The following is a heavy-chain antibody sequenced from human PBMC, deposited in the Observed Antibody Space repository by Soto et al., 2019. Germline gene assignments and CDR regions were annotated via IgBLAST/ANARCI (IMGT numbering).Heavy chain of an antibody. CDR1: GFTFSTYA. CDR3: AKGSKFTIFSPNDY. Sequence: VQLLESGGGLVQPGGSLRLSCAASGFTFSTYAMAWVRQAPGKGLEWVSALSGNSGTTYSADSVKGRFTISRDNSRNTLYLQMSSLRAHDTALYYCAKGSKFTIFSPNDYWGQGTLVTVSS. V-gene: IGHV3-23*01. D-gene: IGHD3-3*01. CDR2: LSGNSGTT. J-gene: IGHJ4*02.